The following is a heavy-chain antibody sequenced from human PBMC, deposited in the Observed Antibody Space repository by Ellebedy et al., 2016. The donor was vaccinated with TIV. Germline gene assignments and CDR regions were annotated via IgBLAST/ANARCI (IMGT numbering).Heavy chain of an antibody. Sequence: GGSLRLXXAASGFTFTNAWMTWVRQAPGKGLEWVGRVKSKTDGGTTDYAAPVKGRFTISRDDSKNTLYLQMNSLKTEDTAVYYCTALYGESGDYWGQGTLVTVSS. V-gene: IGHV3-15*01. CDR2: VKSKTDGGTT. CDR1: GFTFTNAW. J-gene: IGHJ4*02. D-gene: IGHD4-17*01. CDR3: TALYGESGDY.